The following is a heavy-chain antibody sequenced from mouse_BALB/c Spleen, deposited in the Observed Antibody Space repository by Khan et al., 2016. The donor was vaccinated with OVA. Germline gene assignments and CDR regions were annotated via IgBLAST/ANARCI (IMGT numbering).Heavy chain of an antibody. V-gene: IGHV5-6*01. CDR3: ARPTYRPFAY. Sequence: EVELVESGGDLVKPGGSLKLSCAASGFTFSTYAMSWVRQTPDKRLEWVATINTGGDYIYYQDSVKGRFTISRDNAKNTPYLQLSSLRSEDTAMYYRARPTYRPFAYWGQGTPVTVSS. J-gene: IGHJ3*01. CDR2: INTGGDYI. CDR1: GFTFSTYA. D-gene: IGHD2-10*01.